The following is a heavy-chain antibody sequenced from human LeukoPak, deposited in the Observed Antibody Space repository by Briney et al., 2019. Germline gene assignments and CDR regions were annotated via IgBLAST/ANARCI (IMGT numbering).Heavy chain of an antibody. CDR1: GYTFTGYY. Sequence: ASVKVSCKASGYTFTGYYMHWVRQAPGQGLEWMGWINPNSGGTNYAQKFQGRVTMTRDTSISTAYMELSRLRSDDTAVYYCAREGTIVGARRECYFDYWGQGTLVTVSS. J-gene: IGHJ4*02. V-gene: IGHV1-2*02. D-gene: IGHD1-26*01. CDR3: AREGTIVGARRECYFDY. CDR2: INPNSGGT.